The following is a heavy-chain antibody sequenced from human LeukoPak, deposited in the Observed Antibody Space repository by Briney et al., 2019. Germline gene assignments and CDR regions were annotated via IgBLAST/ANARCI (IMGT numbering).Heavy chain of an antibody. J-gene: IGHJ5*02. CDR3: ARLQLVRPDNWFDP. CDR2: IYPGDSDT. V-gene: IGHV5-51*01. CDR1: GYSFTSYW. D-gene: IGHD6-13*01. Sequence: GESLEISCKGSGYSFTSYWIGWVRQMPGKGLEWMGIIYPGDSDTTYGPSFQGQVTISADKSISTAYLQWSSLKASDTAMYYCARLQLVRPDNWFDPWGQGTLVTVSS.